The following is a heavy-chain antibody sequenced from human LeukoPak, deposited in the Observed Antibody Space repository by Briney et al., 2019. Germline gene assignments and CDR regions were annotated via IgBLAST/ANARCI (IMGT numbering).Heavy chain of an antibody. Sequence: GGSLRLSCAASGYAVSINYMNWVRQAPGKGLEWVSFIYSGDSTYYADSVKGRFTISRDSSKNTLYLQMNSLRAEDTAVYYCASGSYEYGSAYMDVXXXGTTVTVSS. V-gene: IGHV3-66*01. CDR1: GYAVSINY. J-gene: IGHJ6*01. D-gene: IGHD3-10*01. CDR3: ASGSYEYGSAYMDV. CDR2: IYSGDST.